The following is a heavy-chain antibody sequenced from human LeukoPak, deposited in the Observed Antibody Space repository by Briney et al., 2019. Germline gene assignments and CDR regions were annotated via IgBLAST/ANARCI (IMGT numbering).Heavy chain of an antibody. CDR1: GFTFSSYS. V-gene: IGHV3-21*04. D-gene: IGHD3-9*01. Sequence: GGSLRLSCAASGFTFSSYSMNWVRQAPGKGLEWVSSISSSSSYIYYADSVKGRFTISRDNAKNTLYLQMNSLRAEDTAVYYCAKDLGPYYDILTGYYGGFDYWGQGTLVTVSS. CDR3: AKDLGPYYDILTGYYGGFDY. J-gene: IGHJ4*02. CDR2: ISSSSSYI.